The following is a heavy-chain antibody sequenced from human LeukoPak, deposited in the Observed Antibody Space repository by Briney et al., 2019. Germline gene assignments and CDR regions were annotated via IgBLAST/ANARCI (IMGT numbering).Heavy chain of an antibody. CDR2: MSPNSGDT. J-gene: IGHJ4*02. CDR1: GYTFTSYD. Sequence: ASVKVSCKASGYTFTSYDYNWVRQATGQRPEWMGWMSPNSGDTGYAQKFQDRVTMTRNTSISTAYMELSSLRSDDTAVYYCARGPPNWGYDYWGPGTLVTVS. CDR3: ARGPPNWGYDY. V-gene: IGHV1-8*01. D-gene: IGHD7-27*01.